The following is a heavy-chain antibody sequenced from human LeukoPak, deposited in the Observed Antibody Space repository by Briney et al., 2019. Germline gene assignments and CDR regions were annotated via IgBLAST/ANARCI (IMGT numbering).Heavy chain of an antibody. Sequence: GGSLRLSCAASGFTFSSYAMHWVRQAPGKGLEWVAVISYGGSNKYYADSEKGRFTITEDNYKNMPYLQMNVLGAEDTVVYCCARDGLEVLGGDSFDIWGQGAMVTVSS. CDR1: GFTFSSYA. V-gene: IGHV3-30*04. CDR3: ARDGLEVLGGDSFDI. D-gene: IGHD1-26*01. CDR2: ISYGGSNK. J-gene: IGHJ3*02.